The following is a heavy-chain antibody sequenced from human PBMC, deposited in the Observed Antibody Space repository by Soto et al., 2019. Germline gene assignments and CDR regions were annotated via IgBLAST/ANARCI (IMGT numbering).Heavy chain of an antibody. CDR3: AKAGPTVATPFDY. J-gene: IGHJ4*02. Sequence: EVHLVDSGGGLVQPGGSLRLSCAASGFTFSNFAMGWVRQAPGKGLEWVSTITSSGSSTDNADSVKGRFTISRDNSKNTLYLQMNARRAEDTAVYFCAKAGPTVATPFDYWGQGTLVSVSS. V-gene: IGHV3-23*04. CDR2: ITSSGSST. CDR1: GFTFSNFA. D-gene: IGHD4-17*01.